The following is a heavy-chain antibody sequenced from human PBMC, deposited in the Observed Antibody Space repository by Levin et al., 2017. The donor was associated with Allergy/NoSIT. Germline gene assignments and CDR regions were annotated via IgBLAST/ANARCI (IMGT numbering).Heavy chain of an antibody. Sequence: GGSLRLSCAASGFTFSTYWMNWVRQAPGKGLEWVANINHDGSERYYVASVKGRFTISSDNAKNSLYLQMNSLRTEDTAVYYCARATGSHWVSYYFDYWGQGTLVTVSS. CDR1: GFTFSTYW. D-gene: IGHD1-26*01. J-gene: IGHJ4*02. CDR3: ARATGSHWVSYYFDY. V-gene: IGHV3-7*01. CDR2: INHDGSER.